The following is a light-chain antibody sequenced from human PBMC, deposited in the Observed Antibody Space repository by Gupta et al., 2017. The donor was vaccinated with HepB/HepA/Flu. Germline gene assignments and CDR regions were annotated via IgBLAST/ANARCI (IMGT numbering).Light chain of an antibody. J-gene: IGLJ1*01. CDR3: NPYKGNNTSV. Sequence: QSVLTQPASVSGSPGQSITISCTGTSSDVGGYDYVSWYQQHPGKAPKLILYDVSTRPSGVSNRFSASKSGNTASLTISALQAEDEADYYCNPYKGNNTSVFGTGTKVTVL. V-gene: IGLV2-14*03. CDR1: SSDVGGYDY. CDR2: DVS.